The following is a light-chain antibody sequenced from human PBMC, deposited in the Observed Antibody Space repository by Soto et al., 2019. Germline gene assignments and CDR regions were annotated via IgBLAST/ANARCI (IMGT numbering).Light chain of an antibody. Sequence: QSVVTQPPSASGTPGRRVTISCSGSSSNIGSNTVNWYQQLPGTAPKLLIYTNDQRPSGVPDRFSGSKSGTSASLAISGLQSEDEADYYCAAWDDTLNGPVFGVGTKLTVL. CDR2: TND. CDR3: AAWDDTLNGPV. J-gene: IGLJ2*01. CDR1: SSNIGSNT. V-gene: IGLV1-44*01.